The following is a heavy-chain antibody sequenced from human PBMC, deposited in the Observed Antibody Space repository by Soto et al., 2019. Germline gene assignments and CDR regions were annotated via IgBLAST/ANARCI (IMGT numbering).Heavy chain of an antibody. V-gene: IGHV3-7*01. CDR2: IKQDGSEK. J-gene: IGHJ6*02. CDR1: GFTFSSYW. CDR3: AKTLVDCSGGFCYPLGYYYGMDV. D-gene: IGHD2-15*01. Sequence: PEGSLRLSCAASGFTFSSYWMSWVRQAPGKGLEWVANIKQDGSEKYYVDSVKGRFTISRDNAKNSLYLQMNSLRAEDTAVYYCAKTLVDCSGGFCYPLGYYYGMDVWGQRSTVTVS.